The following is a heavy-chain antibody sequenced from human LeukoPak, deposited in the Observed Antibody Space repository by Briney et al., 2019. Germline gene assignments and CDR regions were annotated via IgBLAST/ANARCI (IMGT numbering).Heavy chain of an antibody. Sequence: ASVKVSCKASGYTFTSYDINWVRQATGQGLEWMGWMNPNSGNTGYAQKFQGRVTMTRNTSISTAYMELSSLRSEDTAVYYCARGGSGLGGFLEWSYPYYYYGMDVWGQGTTVTVSS. V-gene: IGHV1-8*01. CDR1: GYTFTSYD. CDR3: ARGGSGLGGFLEWSYPYYYYGMDV. CDR2: MNPNSGNT. J-gene: IGHJ6*02. D-gene: IGHD3-3*01.